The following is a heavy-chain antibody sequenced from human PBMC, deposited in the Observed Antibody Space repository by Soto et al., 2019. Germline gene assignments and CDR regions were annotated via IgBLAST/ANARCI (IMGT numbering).Heavy chain of an antibody. CDR3: AREGNDFWSGYYFRASMDV. V-gene: IGHV4-31*03. CDR1: GGSISSGGYY. CDR2: IYYSGST. D-gene: IGHD3-3*01. Sequence: SETLSLTCTVSGGSISSGGYYWSWIRQHPGKGLEWIGYIYYSGSTYYNPSPKSRVTISVDTSKNQFSLKLSSVTAADTAVYYCAREGNDFWSGYYFRASMDVWGQGTTVTVSS. J-gene: IGHJ6*02.